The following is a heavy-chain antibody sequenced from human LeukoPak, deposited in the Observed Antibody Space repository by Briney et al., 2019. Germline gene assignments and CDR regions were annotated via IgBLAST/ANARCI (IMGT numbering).Heavy chain of an antibody. D-gene: IGHD3-22*01. CDR1: GGSISSYY. CDR3: ARGLVVVPHYYYYYMDV. V-gene: IGHV4-4*07. Sequence: SETLSLTCTVSGGSISSYYWSWIRQPAGKGLEWIGRIYTSGSTNYNPSLKSRVTMSVDTSKNQFSLKLSSVTAADPAVYYCARGLVVVPHYYYYYMDVWGKGTTVTVSS. CDR2: IYTSGST. J-gene: IGHJ6*03.